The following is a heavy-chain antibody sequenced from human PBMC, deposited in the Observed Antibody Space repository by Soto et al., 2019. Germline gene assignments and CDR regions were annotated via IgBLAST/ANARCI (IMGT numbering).Heavy chain of an antibody. J-gene: IGHJ4*02. D-gene: IGHD1-26*01. CDR3: ARAQGVGATSFDY. V-gene: IGHV3-33*01. CDR2: IWYDGNNK. CDR1: GFTFSSYG. Sequence: GGSLRLSCAASGFTFSSYGMHWVRQAPGKGLEWVAVIWYDGNNKYYADSVKGRFTISRDNSKNTLYLQMNSLRAEDTAVYYCARAQGVGATSFDYWGQGTLVTVSS.